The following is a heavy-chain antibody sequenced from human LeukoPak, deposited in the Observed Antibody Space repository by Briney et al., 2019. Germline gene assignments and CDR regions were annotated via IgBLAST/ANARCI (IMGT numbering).Heavy chain of an antibody. J-gene: IGHJ4*02. CDR1: GFTFSSYS. CDR3: ARETLEGITMIVVAEGYFDY. Sequence: GGSLRLSCAASGFTFSSYSMNWVRQAPGKGLEWVSSISSSSSYIYYADSVKGRFTISRDNAKNSLYLQMNSLRAEDTAVYYCARETLEGITMIVVAEGYFDYWGQGTLVTVSS. CDR2: ISSSSSYI. V-gene: IGHV3-21*01. D-gene: IGHD3-22*01.